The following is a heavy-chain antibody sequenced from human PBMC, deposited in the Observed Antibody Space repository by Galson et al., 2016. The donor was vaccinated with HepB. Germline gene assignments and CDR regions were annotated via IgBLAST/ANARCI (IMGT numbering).Heavy chain of an antibody. D-gene: IGHD1-1*01. CDR3: ARGTAVLAGDAFDI. V-gene: IGHV3-53*01. J-gene: IGHJ3*02. CDR1: GFTVSDSY. CDR2: IFGGGAT. Sequence: SLRLSCAASGFTVSDSYMGWVRQAPGKGLIWVSVIFGGGATYYADSAKGRFTISRDSSKNTLSLQMNSLRAEDTAVYYCARGTAVLAGDAFDIWGQGTLVTVSS.